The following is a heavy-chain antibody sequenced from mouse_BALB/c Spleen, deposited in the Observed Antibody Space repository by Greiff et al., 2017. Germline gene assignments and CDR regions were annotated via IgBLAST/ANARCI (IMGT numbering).Heavy chain of an antibody. J-gene: IGHJ2*01. CDR2: INPSTGYT. V-gene: IGHV1-7*01. CDR1: GYTFTSYW. CDR3: ARWLLFDY. D-gene: IGHD2-3*01. Sequence: VMLVESGAELAKPGASVKMSCKASGYTFTSYWMHWVKQRPGQGLEWIGYINPSTGYTEYNQKFKDKATLTADKSSSTAYMQLSSLTSEDSAVYYCARWLLFDYWGQGTTLTVSS.